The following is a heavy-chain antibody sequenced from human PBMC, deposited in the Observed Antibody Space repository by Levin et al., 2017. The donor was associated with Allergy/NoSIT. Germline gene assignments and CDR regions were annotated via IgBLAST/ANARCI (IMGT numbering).Heavy chain of an antibody. D-gene: IGHD3-22*01. Sequence: PSQTLSLTCTVSGGSIRSYYWSWIRQPPGKGLEWIGYIYYSGSTNYNPSLKSRVTISVDTSKNQFSLKLSSVTAADTAVYYCARGGDSSGYYYDAADYWGQGTLVTVSS. CDR2: IYYSGST. CDR3: ARGGDSSGYYYDAADY. V-gene: IGHV4-59*01. J-gene: IGHJ4*02. CDR1: GGSIRSYY.